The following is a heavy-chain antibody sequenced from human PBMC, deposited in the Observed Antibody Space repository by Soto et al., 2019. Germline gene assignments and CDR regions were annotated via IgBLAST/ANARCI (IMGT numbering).Heavy chain of an antibody. CDR2: ISYDGSNK. Sequence: PGGSLRLSCAASGVTFSSYGMHWVRQAPGKGLEWVAVISYDGSNKYYADSVKGRFTISRDNSKNTLYLQMNSLRAEDTAVYYCAKDPRPPLQKRFDYWGQGTLVTVSS. J-gene: IGHJ4*02. CDR1: GVTFSSYG. CDR3: AKDPRPPLQKRFDY. D-gene: IGHD6-6*01. V-gene: IGHV3-30*18.